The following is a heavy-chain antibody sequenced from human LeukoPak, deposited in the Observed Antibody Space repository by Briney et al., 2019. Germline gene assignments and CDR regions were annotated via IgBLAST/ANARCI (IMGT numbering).Heavy chain of an antibody. D-gene: IGHD2-15*01. V-gene: IGHV4-34*01. CDR3: ARGLSAIVY. CDR2: INHSGST. J-gene: IGHJ4*02. Sequence: SETLSLTCAVYGRSFSGYYWSWIRQPPGKGLEWIGEINHSGSTNYNPSLKSRVTISVDTSKNQFSLKLSSVTAADTAVYYCARGLSAIVYWGQGTLVTVSS. CDR1: GRSFSGYY.